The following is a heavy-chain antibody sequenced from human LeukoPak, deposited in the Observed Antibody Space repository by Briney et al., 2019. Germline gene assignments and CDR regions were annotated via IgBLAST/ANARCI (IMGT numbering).Heavy chain of an antibody. CDR2: ISAYNGNT. Sequence: ASVKVSCKASGYTFTSYGISWVRQAPGQRLEWMGWISAYNGNTNYAQKLQGRVTMTTDTSTSTAYMELRSLRSDDTAVYYCARITARITMIVVVPSHAFDIWGQGTMVTVSS. CDR1: GYTFTSYG. D-gene: IGHD3-22*01. V-gene: IGHV1-18*01. J-gene: IGHJ3*02. CDR3: ARITARITMIVVVPSHAFDI.